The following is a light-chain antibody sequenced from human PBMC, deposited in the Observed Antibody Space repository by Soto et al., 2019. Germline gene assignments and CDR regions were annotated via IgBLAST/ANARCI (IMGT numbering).Light chain of an antibody. V-gene: IGKV1-33*01. CDR2: DAS. Sequence: DIPMTQSPSSLSASVGDRVTITCQASQDIDNYLNWYQQKPGQAPKLLIYDASNLETGVPSRFSGRGSGTDFTFTISSLQPEDIATYYCQQYDKRPPYTFAQGTKLELK. CDR1: QDIDNY. CDR3: QQYDKRPPYT. J-gene: IGKJ2*01.